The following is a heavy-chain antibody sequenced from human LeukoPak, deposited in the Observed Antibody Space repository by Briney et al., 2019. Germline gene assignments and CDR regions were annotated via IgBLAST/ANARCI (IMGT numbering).Heavy chain of an antibody. D-gene: IGHD2-2*01. CDR2: IYPGDSDT. Sequence: GESLKISCKGSGYSFTSYWIGWVRQVPGKGLEWMGIIYPGDSDTRYSPSFQGQVTISADKSISTAYLQWSSLKASDTAMYYCARLTHALPSAFDIWGQGTMVTVSS. CDR3: ARLTHALPSAFDI. CDR1: GYSFTSYW. J-gene: IGHJ3*02. V-gene: IGHV5-51*01.